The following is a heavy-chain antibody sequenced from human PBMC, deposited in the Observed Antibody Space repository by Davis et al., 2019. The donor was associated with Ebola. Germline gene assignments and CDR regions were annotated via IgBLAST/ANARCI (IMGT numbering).Heavy chain of an antibody. CDR2: IKTDGSEE. CDR3: AREGRIFGLDY. V-gene: IGHV3-7*01. J-gene: IGHJ4*02. CDR1: GFTFSTYW. Sequence: GGSLRLSCAASGFTFSTYWMSWVRQAPGKGLEWVANIKTDGSEEHYVDSVKGRFSMSRDNAKNTLYLQMNELRAEDTAVYYCAREGRIFGLDYWGQGALVTVSS. D-gene: IGHD3-3*01.